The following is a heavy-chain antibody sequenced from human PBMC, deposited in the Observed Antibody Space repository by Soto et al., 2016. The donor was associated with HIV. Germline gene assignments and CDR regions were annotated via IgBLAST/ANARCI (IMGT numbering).Heavy chain of an antibody. CDR2: IWYDGSNK. D-gene: IGHD4-17*01. CDR1: GFTFSSYG. Sequence: VQLVESGGGVVQPGRSLRLSCAASGFTFSSYGMHWVRQAPGKGLEWVAVIWYDGSNKYYADSVKGRFTISRDNSKNTLYLQMNSLRAEDTAVYYCARDPAPTTVPGGWFDPWGQGTLVTVSS. V-gene: IGHV3-33*01. CDR3: ARDPAPTTVPGGWFDP. J-gene: IGHJ5*02.